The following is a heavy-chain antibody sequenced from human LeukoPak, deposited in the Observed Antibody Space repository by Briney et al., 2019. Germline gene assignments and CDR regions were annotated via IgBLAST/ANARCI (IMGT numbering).Heavy chain of an antibody. D-gene: IGHD1-1*01. Sequence: PGGSLRLSCAASGFTFSDFWMGWVRQAPGNGLEWVASIKYDESEKHYVDSVKGRFTVSRDNAKNSLYLQMNNLRAEDTAVYFCARITTNGYFEYWGQGTLVTVSS. CDR2: IKYDESEK. J-gene: IGHJ4*02. CDR3: ARITTNGYFEY. V-gene: IGHV3-7*04. CDR1: GFTFSDFW.